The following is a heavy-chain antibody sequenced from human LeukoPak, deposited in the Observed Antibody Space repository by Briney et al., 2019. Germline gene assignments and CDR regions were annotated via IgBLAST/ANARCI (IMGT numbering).Heavy chain of an antibody. J-gene: IGHJ2*01. CDR3: ARVVGAGYFDL. CDR1: GFTFSSHG. V-gene: IGHV3-7*01. Sequence: PGGTLRLSCAASGFTFSSHGMNWVRQAPGKGLEWVANINQDGSGKYYVDSVKGRFTISRDNAKNSLYLQMNSLRAEDTAVYYCARVVGAGYFDLWGRGTLVTVSS. CDR2: INQDGSGK. D-gene: IGHD1-26*01.